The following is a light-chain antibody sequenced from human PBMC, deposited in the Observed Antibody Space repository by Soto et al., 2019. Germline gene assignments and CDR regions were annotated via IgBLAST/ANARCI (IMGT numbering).Light chain of an antibody. V-gene: IGLV1-40*01. Sequence: QSVLTQPPSVSGAPGQRVTISCTGSSSNIGAGYDVHWYQQLPGTAPKLLIYGNSNRPSGVPDRFSGSKSGTSAPLAITGLQAEDEADYYCQSYDSSLSGVFGTGTQLTVL. CDR3: QSYDSSLSGV. CDR2: GNS. J-gene: IGLJ1*01. CDR1: SSNIGAGYD.